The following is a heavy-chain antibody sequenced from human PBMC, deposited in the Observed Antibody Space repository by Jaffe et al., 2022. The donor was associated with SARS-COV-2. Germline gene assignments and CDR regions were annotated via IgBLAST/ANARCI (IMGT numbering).Heavy chain of an antibody. J-gene: IGHJ4*02. CDR1: GFTFSSYA. Sequence: QVQLVESGGGVVQPGRSLRLSCAASGFTFSSYAMHWVRQAPGKGLEWVAVISYDGSNKYYADSVKGRFTISRDNSKNTLYLQMNSLRAEDTAVYYCAREFFPLWFGGPFDYWGQGTLVTVSS. D-gene: IGHD3-10*01. CDR2: ISYDGSNK. CDR3: AREFFPLWFGGPFDY. V-gene: IGHV3-30*04.